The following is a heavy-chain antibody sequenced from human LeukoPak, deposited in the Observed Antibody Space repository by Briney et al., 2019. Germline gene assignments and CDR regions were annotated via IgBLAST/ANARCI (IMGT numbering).Heavy chain of an antibody. CDR2: IWSDATNM. J-gene: IGHJ5*01. V-gene: IGHV3-33*03. D-gene: IGHD4-11*01. CDR3: AKDAQRGFDYSNSLES. CDR1: GFTFSHYG. Sequence: PGGSLRLSCATSGFTFSHYGMHWVRQAPGKGLGWVSVIWSDATNMYYGDSVKGRFTISRDNSRKTLYLQMNSLRVEDTAVYYCAKDAQRGFDYSNSLESWGQGTLVTVSS.